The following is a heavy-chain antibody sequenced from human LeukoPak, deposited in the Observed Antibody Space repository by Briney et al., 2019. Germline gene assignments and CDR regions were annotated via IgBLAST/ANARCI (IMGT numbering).Heavy chain of an antibody. CDR3: ARASPYSSSWYDYYYYGMDV. CDR1: GFTFSSYR. V-gene: IGHV3-7*01. J-gene: IGHJ6*02. Sequence: GGSLRLSCAASGFTFSSYRMSWVRQAPGKGLEWVANIKQDGSEKYYVDSVKGRFTISRDNAKNSLYLQMNSLRAEDTAVYYCARASPYSSSWYDYYYYGMDVWGQGTTVTVSS. CDR2: IKQDGSEK. D-gene: IGHD6-13*01.